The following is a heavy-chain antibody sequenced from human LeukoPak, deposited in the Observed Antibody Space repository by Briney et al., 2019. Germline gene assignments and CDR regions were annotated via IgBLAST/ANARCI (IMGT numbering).Heavy chain of an antibody. D-gene: IGHD2-2*01. Sequence: GGSLRLSCAASGVVFSSYSFNWVRQAPGKGLEWVASVNTVSSYIYYADSVRGRFTISRDNAKNSLYLQMNSLRAEDTAVYYCARGARRYCSSTSCRPPFDYWGQGTLVTVSS. J-gene: IGHJ4*02. CDR2: VNTVSSYI. CDR3: ARGARRYCSSTSCRPPFDY. V-gene: IGHV3-21*01. CDR1: GVVFSSYS.